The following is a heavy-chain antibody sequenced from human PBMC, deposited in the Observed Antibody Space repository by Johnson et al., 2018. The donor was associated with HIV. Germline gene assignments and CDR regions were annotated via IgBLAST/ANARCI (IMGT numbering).Heavy chain of an antibody. V-gene: IGHV3-64*01. CDR1: GFTFSSYA. CDR2: ISSNGGST. J-gene: IGHJ3*02. D-gene: IGHD6-13*01. Sequence: VQLVESGGGLVQPGGSLRLSCAASGFTFSSYAMHWVRQAPGKGLEYVSAISSNGGSTYYANSLKGRFTISRDNSKNTLYLQMGSLRAEDMAVYYCARGALSPAAPDAFDIWGQGTMVTVSS. CDR3: ARGALSPAAPDAFDI.